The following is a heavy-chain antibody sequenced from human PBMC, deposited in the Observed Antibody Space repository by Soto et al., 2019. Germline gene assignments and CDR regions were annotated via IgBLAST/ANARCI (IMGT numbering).Heavy chain of an antibody. D-gene: IGHD3-9*01. Sequence: ASVKVSCKASGYTFTSYGISWVRQAPGQGLEWMGWISAYNGNTNYAQKLQGRVTMTTDTSTSTAYMELRSLRSDDTAVYYCARDRGYVILSFYQTSQPPKSSRQRTPLPVSS. J-gene: IGHJ5*01. CDR3: ARDRGYVILSFYQTSQPPKS. V-gene: IGHV1-18*01. CDR1: GYTFTSYG. CDR2: ISAYNGNT.